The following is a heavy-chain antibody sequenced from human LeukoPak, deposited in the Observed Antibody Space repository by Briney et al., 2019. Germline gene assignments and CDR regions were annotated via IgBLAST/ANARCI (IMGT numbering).Heavy chain of an antibody. CDR2: IYSGGST. CDR1: GFTVSSNY. CDR3: AIEYSSSQTPGSDY. J-gene: IGHJ4*02. Sequence: GGSLRLSCAASGFTVSSNYMSWVRQAPGKGLEWVSVIYSGGSTYYADSVKGRFTISRDNSKNTLYLQMNSLRAEDTAVYYCAIEYSSSQTPGSDYWGQGTLVTVSS. V-gene: IGHV3-53*01. D-gene: IGHD6-6*01.